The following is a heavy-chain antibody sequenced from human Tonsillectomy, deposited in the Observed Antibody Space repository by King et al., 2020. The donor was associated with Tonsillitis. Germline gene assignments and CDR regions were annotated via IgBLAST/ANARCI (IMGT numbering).Heavy chain of an antibody. CDR2: IDHSGIT. V-gene: IGHV4-34*01. J-gene: IGHJ3*02. CDR3: ARGLKDLSILYAFDI. CDR1: GGSFSDYC. Sequence: VQLQQWGAGLLKPSETLSLTCAVYGGSFSDYCWSWVRQSPGKGLEWIGEIDHSGITNYNPSLKSRVTISVDTSKNQFSLRLSSVTAADTAVYYCARGLKDLSILYAFDIWGRGKMVTASS. D-gene: IGHD6-6*01.